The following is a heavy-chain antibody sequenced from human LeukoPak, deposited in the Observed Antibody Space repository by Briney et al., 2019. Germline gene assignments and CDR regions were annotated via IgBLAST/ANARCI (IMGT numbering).Heavy chain of an antibody. CDR3: ARADEYSYGCDY. CDR1: GYTFTGYY. CDR2: INPNSGGT. J-gene: IGHJ4*02. D-gene: IGHD5-18*01. Sequence: ASVKVSCKASGYTFTGYYMHWVRQAPGQGLEWMGWINPNSGGTNYAQKFQGWVTMTRDTSISTAYMELSRLRSDDTAVYYCARADEYSYGCDYWGQGTLVTVSS. V-gene: IGHV1-2*04.